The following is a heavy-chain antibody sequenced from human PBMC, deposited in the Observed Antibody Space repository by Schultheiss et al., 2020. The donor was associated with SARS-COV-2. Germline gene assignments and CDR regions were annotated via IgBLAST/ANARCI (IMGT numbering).Heavy chain of an antibody. D-gene: IGHD6-19*01. V-gene: IGHV3-73*01. J-gene: IGHJ4*02. Sequence: GGSLRLSCAASGFIFSGSTMHWVRQASGKGLEWVGRIRSKANDYATAYAASVKGRFAISRDDSKNTAYLQMNSLKTEDTAVYYCTRLAHTSGRDNDYWGQGTLVTVSS. CDR1: GFIFSGST. CDR3: TRLAHTSGRDNDY. CDR2: IRSKANDYAT.